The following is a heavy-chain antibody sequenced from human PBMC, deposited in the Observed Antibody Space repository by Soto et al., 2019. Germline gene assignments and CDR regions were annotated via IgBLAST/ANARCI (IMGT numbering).Heavy chain of an antibody. Sequence: PGGSLRLSCAASGFTFSSYAMHWVRQAPGKGLEWVAVISYDGSNKYYADSVKGRFTISRDNSKNTLYLQMNSLRAEDTAVYYCASPRFLTGTTPYYFDYWGQGTLVTVS. CDR1: GFTFSSYA. J-gene: IGHJ4*02. CDR3: ASPRFLTGTTPYYFDY. CDR2: ISYDGSNK. D-gene: IGHD1-20*01. V-gene: IGHV3-30-3*01.